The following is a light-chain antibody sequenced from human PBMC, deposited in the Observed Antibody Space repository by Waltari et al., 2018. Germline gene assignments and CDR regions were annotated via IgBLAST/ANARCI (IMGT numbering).Light chain of an antibody. CDR1: QDVQNN. V-gene: IGKV1-33*01. Sequence: DIQMTQSPSSLSASVGDRVIITCQASQDVQNNLNWYQQKPGRAPRFLIYGASNLEPGVPSRFSGSGSGTDFVLTISSLQPEDFATYYCQQYDFLPLTFGPGTKVDI. CDR3: QQYDFLPLT. CDR2: GAS. J-gene: IGKJ3*01.